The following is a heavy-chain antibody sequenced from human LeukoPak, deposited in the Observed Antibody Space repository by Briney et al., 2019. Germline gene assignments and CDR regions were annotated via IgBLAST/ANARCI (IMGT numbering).Heavy chain of an antibody. V-gene: IGHV4-39*01. D-gene: IGHD6-13*01. J-gene: IGHJ4*02. Sequence: SETLSLTCTVSGDSISSSSYYWGWIRQPPGKGLEWIGSIYYSGTTYHNPSLKSRVTISVDTSKNQFSQRLSSVTAADTAVFYCVRHNQRGIAAANFDYWGQGTLVTVSS. CDR2: IYYSGTT. CDR3: VRHNQRGIAAANFDY. CDR1: GDSISSSSYY.